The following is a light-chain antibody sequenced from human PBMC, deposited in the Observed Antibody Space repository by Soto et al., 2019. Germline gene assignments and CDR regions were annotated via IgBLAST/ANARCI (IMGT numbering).Light chain of an antibody. V-gene: IGKV1-5*01. J-gene: IGKJ1*01. CDR2: DAS. Sequence: DIQMTQSPSTVSASVGDGVTITCRASQSISTWLAWYQQKPGNAPKLLIYDASTLESGVPSGFSGSGSGTEFTLTISSLQPDDFATYYCQQYNTSPWTFGQGTKVDIK. CDR3: QQYNTSPWT. CDR1: QSISTW.